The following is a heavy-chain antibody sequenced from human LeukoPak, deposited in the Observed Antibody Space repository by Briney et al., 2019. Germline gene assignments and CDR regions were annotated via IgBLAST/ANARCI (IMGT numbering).Heavy chain of an antibody. J-gene: IGHJ6*03. D-gene: IGHD3-3*01. CDR2: INPSGGST. CDR3: ARSLGFLEWFPEGPVYYYYYMDV. V-gene: IGHV1-46*01. Sequence: ASVKVSCKASGYTFTSYYMHWVRQAPGQGLEWMGIINPSGGSTSYAQKFQGRVTMTRDMSTSPVYMELSSLRSEDTAVYYCARSLGFLEWFPEGPVYYYYYMDVWGKGTTVTVSS. CDR1: GYTFTSYY.